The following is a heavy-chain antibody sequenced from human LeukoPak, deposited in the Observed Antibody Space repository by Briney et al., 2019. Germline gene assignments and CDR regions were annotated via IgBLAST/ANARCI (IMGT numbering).Heavy chain of an antibody. CDR2: ISYDGSNK. Sequence: GGSLRLSCAASGFTFSSYAMHWVRQAPGKGLEWVAVISYDGSNKYYADSVKGRFTISRDNSKNTLYLQMNSLRAEDTAVYYCARDGMARGGSPTDAFDIWGQGTMVTVSS. V-gene: IGHV3-30*01. CDR3: ARDGMARGGSPTDAFDI. J-gene: IGHJ3*02. CDR1: GFTFSSYA. D-gene: IGHD2-15*01.